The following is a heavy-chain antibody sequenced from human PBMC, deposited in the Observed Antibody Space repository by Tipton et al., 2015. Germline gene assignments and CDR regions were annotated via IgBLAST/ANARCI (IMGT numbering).Heavy chain of an antibody. CDR3: ARGRPGWYFDL. Sequence: SLRLSCAASGFTFSDYAMTWVRQAPGKGLEWVSVLAGSGGGRLYSDSVMGRFTISRDNSNNTLYLQMNSLRAEDTAVYYCARGRPGWYFDLWGRGTLVTVSS. CDR1: GFTFSDYA. CDR2: LAGSGGGR. V-gene: IGHV3-23*01. J-gene: IGHJ2*01.